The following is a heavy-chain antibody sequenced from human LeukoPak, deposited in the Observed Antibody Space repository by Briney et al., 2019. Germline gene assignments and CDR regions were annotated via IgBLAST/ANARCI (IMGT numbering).Heavy chain of an antibody. CDR1: GFTFSSYG. CDR3: AKDPGRNFFYYFEY. D-gene: IGHD1-26*01. J-gene: IGHJ4*02. CDR2: ITYDGSNK. Sequence: GSLRLSCAASGFTFSSYGMHWVRQAPGKGLEWVALITYDGSNKNYADSVKGRFTISRDNSKNTLYLQMNSLRVEDTAVYYCAKDPGRNFFYYFEYWGQGTLVTVSS. V-gene: IGHV3-30*18.